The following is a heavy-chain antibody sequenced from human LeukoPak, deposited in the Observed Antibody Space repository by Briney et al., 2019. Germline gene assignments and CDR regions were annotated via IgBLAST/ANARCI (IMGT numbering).Heavy chain of an antibody. D-gene: IGHD3-10*01. CDR1: GYSFTSYW. J-gene: IGHJ4*02. CDR2: IYPGDSDT. Sequence: GESLKISCKGSGYSFTSYWTGWVRQMPGKGLEWMGIIYPGDSDTRYSPSFQGQVTISADKSFSTAYLQWSSLKASDTAMYYCARHRGGSGSYYNVFVYWGQGTLVTVSS. CDR3: ARHRGGSGSYYNVFVY. V-gene: IGHV5-51*01.